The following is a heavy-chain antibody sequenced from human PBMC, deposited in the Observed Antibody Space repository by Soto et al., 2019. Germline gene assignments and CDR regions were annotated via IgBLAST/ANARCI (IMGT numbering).Heavy chain of an antibody. CDR2: ISSRGSA. CDR3: AMAVTYRYFDA. D-gene: IGHD6-19*01. Sequence: QVQLQESGPGLVTPSETLSLTCTVSGGTVSSGGYYWSWIRQPPGKGLEWIGYISSRGSANYNPSLKSRITISVDTSTNQFTLKLTSFTAAHTAVYYCAMAVTYRYFDACCQGTLVTVSS. V-gene: IGHV4-61*08. CDR1: GGTVSSGGYY. J-gene: IGHJ5*02.